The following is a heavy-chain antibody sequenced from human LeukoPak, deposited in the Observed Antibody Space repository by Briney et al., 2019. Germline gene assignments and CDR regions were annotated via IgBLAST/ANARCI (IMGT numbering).Heavy chain of an antibody. CDR1: GYFITSGYY. D-gene: IGHD4-11*01. Sequence: PSETLSLTCTVSGYFITSGYYWGWIRQPPGKGLEWIGSIYHSGSTYYNPSLKSRVTISVDTSKNQFALRLNSVTAADTAVYYCVSLTTMYSWFDPWGQGTLVTVSS. CDR3: VSLTTMYSWFDP. CDR2: IYHSGST. J-gene: IGHJ5*02. V-gene: IGHV4-38-2*02.